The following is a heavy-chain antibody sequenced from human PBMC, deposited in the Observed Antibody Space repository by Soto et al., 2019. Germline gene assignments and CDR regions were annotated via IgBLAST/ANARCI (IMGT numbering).Heavy chain of an antibody. CDR2: ISGSGGST. V-gene: IGHV3-23*01. CDR3: AKYLQGAYCSGGSCYSAYYYMDV. D-gene: IGHD2-15*01. J-gene: IGHJ6*03. CDR1: GFTSSSYA. Sequence: GGSLRLSCAASGFTSSSYAMTWVRQAPGKGLEWVSGISGSGGSTYYADSVKGRFTISRDNSKNTLYLQMNSLRAEDTAVYYCAKYLQGAYCSGGSCYSAYYYMDVWGKGTTVTVSS.